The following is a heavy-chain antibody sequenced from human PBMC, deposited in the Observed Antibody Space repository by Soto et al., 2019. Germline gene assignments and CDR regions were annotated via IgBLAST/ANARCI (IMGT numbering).Heavy chain of an antibody. Sequence: QVQLVQSGAEVKKPGSSVKVSCKASGGTFSSYAISWVRQAPGQGLEWMGGIIPIFGTANYAQKFQGRVTITADESTSTAYMELSSLRSEDTAVYYCASSFLGYCSGGSCYRGFDYWGQGTLVTVSS. J-gene: IGHJ4*02. V-gene: IGHV1-69*01. CDR2: IIPIFGTA. D-gene: IGHD2-15*01. CDR3: ASSFLGYCSGGSCYRGFDY. CDR1: GGTFSSYA.